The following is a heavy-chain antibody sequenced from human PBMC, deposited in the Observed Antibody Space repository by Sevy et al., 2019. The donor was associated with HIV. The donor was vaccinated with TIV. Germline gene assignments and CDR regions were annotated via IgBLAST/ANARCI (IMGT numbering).Heavy chain of an antibody. CDR2: IYPGDSDT. V-gene: IGHV5-51*01. J-gene: IGHJ3*01. CDR1: GYSFTSYW. Sequence: GESLKISCKGSGYSFTSYWIGWVRQMPGKGLEWMGIIYPGDSDTRYSPSFQGQVTISADKSISTAYLQWSSLKASDTAMYYCVRQGRHYYDSSGYYFVEPWGQGTIVTVSS. D-gene: IGHD3-22*01. CDR3: VRQGRHYYDSSGYYFVEP.